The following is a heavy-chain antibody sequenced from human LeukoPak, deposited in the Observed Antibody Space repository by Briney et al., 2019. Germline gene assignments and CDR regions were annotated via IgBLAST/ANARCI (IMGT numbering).Heavy chain of an antibody. CDR3: ARRLGSAMYFDY. Sequence: SETLSLTCTVSGGSISSSSYYRGWIRQPPGKGLEWIGNIYYSGDTSYNPSLKSRLTMSVDTSNNQFSLKLRSVTAADTAVYYCARRLGSAMYFDYWGQGAQVTVSS. CDR2: IYYSGDT. D-gene: IGHD5-18*01. V-gene: IGHV4-39*01. J-gene: IGHJ4*02. CDR1: GGSISSSSYY.